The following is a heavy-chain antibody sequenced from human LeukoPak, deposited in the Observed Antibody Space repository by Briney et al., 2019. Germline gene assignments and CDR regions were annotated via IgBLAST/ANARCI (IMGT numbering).Heavy chain of an antibody. V-gene: IGHV3-23*01. CDR2: ISHSGGAT. Sequence: GGSLRLSCAAFGIAFDKNAMSWVRQAPGKGLEWVSTISHSGGATHYADSVKGRFTISRDNSKNTVSLQMSSLRVEDTAVYYCAKTGGITVTTKPYFDYWGQGTLVAVSS. CDR3: AKTGGITVTTKPYFDY. J-gene: IGHJ4*02. D-gene: IGHD4-17*01. CDR1: GIAFDKNA.